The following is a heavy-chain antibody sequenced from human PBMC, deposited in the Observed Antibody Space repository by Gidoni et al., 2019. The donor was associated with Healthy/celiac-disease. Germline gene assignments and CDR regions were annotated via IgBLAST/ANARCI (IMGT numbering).Heavy chain of an antibody. J-gene: IGHJ4*02. CDR2: IYFSGST. Sequence: QVQLQESRPGLVKPSQTLSLTCTVSGGSISNGGYYWSWIRQHPGKGLEWFGYIYFSGSTYYNPSLKSRVTISVHTSKNLFSLRLSSVTAADTAVYYCARSSRLGELSFGYWGQGTLVTVSS. D-gene: IGHD3-16*02. CDR3: ARSSRLGELSFGY. V-gene: IGHV4-31*03. CDR1: GGSISNGGYY.